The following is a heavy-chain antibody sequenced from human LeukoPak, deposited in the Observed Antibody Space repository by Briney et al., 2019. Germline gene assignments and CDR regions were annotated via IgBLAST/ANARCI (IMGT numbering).Heavy chain of an antibody. V-gene: IGHV1-2*02. D-gene: IGHD1-14*01. Sequence: ASVKVSCKASGYTFTGFCIHWVRQAPGQGLEWMGWLNPNSGGTNYAQNFQGRVTMTRDTSISTGYMELSRLRSDDTAMYYCAREGELRDFGINWGQGTLVTVSS. CDR3: AREGELRDFGIN. CDR1: GYTFTGFC. J-gene: IGHJ4*02. CDR2: LNPNSGGT.